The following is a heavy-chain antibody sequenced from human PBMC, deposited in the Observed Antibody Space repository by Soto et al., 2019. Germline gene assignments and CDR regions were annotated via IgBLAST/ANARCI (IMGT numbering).Heavy chain of an antibody. CDR2: IRCSSSNK. CDR1: GFTFRSYG. V-gene: IGHV3-21*01. CDR3: ARDGCITMLGVVACDAFDI. J-gene: IGHJ3*02. D-gene: IGHD3-3*01. Sequence: WALRLSCAGSGFTFRSYGMYWVRQAPGKGLEWVSAIRCSSSNKYYADSVKGRFTISRDNAKNSLYLQMNSLRAEDTAVYYCARDGCITMLGVVACDAFDIWGQGTMVTVSS.